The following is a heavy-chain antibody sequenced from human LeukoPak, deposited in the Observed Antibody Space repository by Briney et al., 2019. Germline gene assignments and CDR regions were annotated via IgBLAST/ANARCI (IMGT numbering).Heavy chain of an antibody. CDR3: TSDRYCSGGSCYLFDY. CDR2: IKSKTDGGTT. CDR1: GFTFSSYA. J-gene: IGHJ4*02. Sequence: GGSLRLSCAASGFTFSSYAMSWVRQAPGKGLEWVGRIKSKTDGGTTDYAAPVKGRFTISRDDSKNTLYLQMNSLKTEDTAVYYCTSDRYCSGGSCYLFDYWGQGTLVTVSS. D-gene: IGHD2-15*01. V-gene: IGHV3-15*01.